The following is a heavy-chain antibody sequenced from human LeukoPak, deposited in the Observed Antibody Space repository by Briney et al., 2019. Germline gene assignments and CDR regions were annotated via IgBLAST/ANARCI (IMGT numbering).Heavy chain of an antibody. D-gene: IGHD3-3*01. Sequence: SLRLSCAASGFTFDDYAMHWVRQAPGKGLEWVSGISWNSGSIGYADSVKGRFTISRDNAKNSLYPQMNSLRAEDTALYYCAKDISRITIFGVVGQIDYWGQGTLVTVSS. J-gene: IGHJ4*02. CDR1: GFTFDDYA. V-gene: IGHV3-9*01. CDR3: AKDISRITIFGVVGQIDY. CDR2: ISWNSGSI.